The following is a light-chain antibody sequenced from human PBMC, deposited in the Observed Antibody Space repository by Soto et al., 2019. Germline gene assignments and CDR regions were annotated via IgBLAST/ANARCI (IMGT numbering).Light chain of an antibody. Sequence: EVVMTQSPATLSVSPGERATLSCRASQSVNANLAWYQQKPGQAPRLLIHGASNRATGIPARFSGSGFGTDFILTISRLQSEDFGVYYCQPYNTWLWTFGQGTKVEI. J-gene: IGKJ1*01. CDR2: GAS. CDR1: QSVNAN. V-gene: IGKV3-15*01. CDR3: QPYNTWLWT.